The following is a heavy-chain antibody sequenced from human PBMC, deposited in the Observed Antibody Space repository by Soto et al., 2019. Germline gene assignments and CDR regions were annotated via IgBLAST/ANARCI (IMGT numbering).Heavy chain of an antibody. J-gene: IGHJ6*02. D-gene: IGHD3-10*01. Sequence: PGGSLRLSCSASGFTFSTFWMHWVRQAPGPGKGLVWVSRIHGDGTTTAYADSVKGRFTISRDNARNTVYLQMNSLRVEDTAVYYCARGVGIRGSIIQYYYGMDVWGQGTTVTVAS. CDR2: IHGDGTTT. V-gene: IGHV3-74*01. CDR1: GFTFSTFW. CDR3: ARGVGIRGSIIQYYYGMDV.